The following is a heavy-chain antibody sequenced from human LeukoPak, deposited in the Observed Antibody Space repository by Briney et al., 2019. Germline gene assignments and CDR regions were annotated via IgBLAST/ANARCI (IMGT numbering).Heavy chain of an antibody. CDR1: GGSISSGDYY. CDR3: ARDFIAAAGTDDAFDI. V-gene: IGHV4-30-4*01. CDR2: IYYSGST. J-gene: IGHJ3*02. Sequence: SETLSLTCTVSGGSISSGDYYWSWIRQPPGKGLEWIGYIYYSGSTYYNPSLKSRVTISVDASKNQFSLKLSSVTAADTAVYYCARDFIAAAGTDDAFDIWGQGTMVTVSS. D-gene: IGHD6-13*01.